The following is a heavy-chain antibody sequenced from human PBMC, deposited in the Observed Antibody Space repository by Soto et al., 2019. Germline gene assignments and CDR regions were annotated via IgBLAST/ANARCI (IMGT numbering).Heavy chain of an antibody. V-gene: IGHV1-2*02. CDR1: GYTFTGYY. Sequence: GASVKVSCTASGYTFTGYYMHWVRQAPGQGLEWMGWINPNSGGTNYAQKFQGRVTMTRDTSISTAYMELSRLRSDDTAVYYCARGGLRFFGWFDPWGQGTLVTVSS. J-gene: IGHJ5*02. CDR3: ARGGLRFFGWFDP. D-gene: IGHD3-3*01. CDR2: INPNSGGT.